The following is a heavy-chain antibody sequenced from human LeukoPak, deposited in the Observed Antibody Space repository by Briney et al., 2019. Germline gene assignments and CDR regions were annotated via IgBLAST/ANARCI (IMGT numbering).Heavy chain of an antibody. Sequence: GGSLRLSCAASGFNFTNYNMNWVRQAPGKGLEWVSSIHSSSGSIYYADSLKGRYTISRDNAKNSLYLQMNSLRAEDTAVYYCARDLAWDAFDIWGQGTMVTVSS. V-gene: IGHV3-21*04. CDR1: GFNFTNYN. CDR3: ARDLAWDAFDI. J-gene: IGHJ3*02. CDR2: IHSSSGSI.